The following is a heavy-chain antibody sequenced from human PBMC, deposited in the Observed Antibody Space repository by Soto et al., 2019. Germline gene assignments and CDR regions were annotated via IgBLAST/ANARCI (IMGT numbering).Heavy chain of an antibody. V-gene: IGHV4-30-2*01. CDR1: GGSISSSGYS. J-gene: IGHJ5*02. CDR3: ASSSVTIFGVVNWFDP. Sequence: KASETLSLTCAVSGGSISSSGYSWSWIRQPPGKGLEWIGYIYHSGSTYYNPSLKSRVTISVDRSKNQFSLKLSSVTAADTAVYYCASSSVTIFGVVNWFDPWGQGTLVTVSS. D-gene: IGHD3-3*01. CDR2: IYHSGST.